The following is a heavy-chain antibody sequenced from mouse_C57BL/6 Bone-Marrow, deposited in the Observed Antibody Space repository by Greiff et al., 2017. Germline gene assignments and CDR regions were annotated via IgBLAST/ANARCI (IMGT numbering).Heavy chain of an antibody. D-gene: IGHD1-1*01. Sequence: VQLVESGAELARPGASVKLSCKASGYTFTSYGISWVKQRTGQGLEWIGEIYPRSGNTYYNEKFKGKATLTADKSSSTAYMELRSLTSEDSAVYFCALYYGSSFYWYFDVWGTGTTVTVSS. V-gene: IGHV1-81*01. J-gene: IGHJ1*03. CDR2: IYPRSGNT. CDR3: ALYYGSSFYWYFDV. CDR1: GYTFTSYG.